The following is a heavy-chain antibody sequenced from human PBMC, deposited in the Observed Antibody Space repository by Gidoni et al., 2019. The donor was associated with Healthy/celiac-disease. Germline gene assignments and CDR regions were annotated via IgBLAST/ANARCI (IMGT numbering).Heavy chain of an antibody. V-gene: IGHV5-51*01. J-gene: IGHJ3*02. CDR3: ARRERAYCSSTSCYLDAFDI. CDR2: IYPGDSDT. D-gene: IGHD2-2*01. Sequence: EVQLVQSGAEVKKPGESLKISCKGSGYSFTSYWIGWVRQMPGKGLEWMGIIYPGDSDTRYSPSFQGQVTISADKSISTAYLQWSSLKASDTAMYYCARRERAYCSSTSCYLDAFDIWGQGTMVTVSS. CDR1: GYSFTSYW.